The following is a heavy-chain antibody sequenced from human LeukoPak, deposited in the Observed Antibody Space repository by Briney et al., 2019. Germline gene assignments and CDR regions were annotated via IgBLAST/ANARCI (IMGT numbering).Heavy chain of an antibody. J-gene: IGHJ4*02. CDR1: GGSFSGYY. Sequence: PSETLSLTCAVYGGSFSGYYWSWIRQPPGKGLEWIGEINHSGSTNYNPSLKSRVTISVDTSKNQFSLKLSSVTAADTAVYYCARASLFGEPRQRYFDYWGQGTLVTVSS. CDR3: ARASLFGEPRQRYFDY. D-gene: IGHD3-10*01. V-gene: IGHV4-34*01. CDR2: INHSGST.